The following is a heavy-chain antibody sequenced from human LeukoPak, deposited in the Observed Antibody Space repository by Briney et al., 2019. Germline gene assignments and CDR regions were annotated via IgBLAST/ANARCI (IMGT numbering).Heavy chain of an antibody. CDR1: GGSFSGYY. Sequence: SETLSLTCAVYGGSFSGYYWSWIRQPPGKGMEWIGEINHSGSTNYNPSLKSRVTISIDTSKNQFSLKLSSVTAADTAVYYCARAVDYWGQGTLVTVSS. CDR3: ARAVDY. J-gene: IGHJ4*02. CDR2: INHSGST. V-gene: IGHV4-34*01.